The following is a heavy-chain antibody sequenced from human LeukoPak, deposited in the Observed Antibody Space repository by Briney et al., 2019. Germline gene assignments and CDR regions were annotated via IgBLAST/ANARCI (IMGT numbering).Heavy chain of an antibody. V-gene: IGHV4-38-2*01. CDR2: IYHSGST. CDR3: ARQNGYCSSNRCYIFSFDI. Sequence: PSETLSLTCAVSGYSISSGYYWGWIRQPPGKGVEWIGSIYHSGSTYYNPSLKSRVTISVDTSKNQFSLKLTSVTAADTAVYYCARQNGYCSSNRCYIFSFDIWGQGTMVTVSS. J-gene: IGHJ3*02. CDR1: GYSISSGYY. D-gene: IGHD2-2*01.